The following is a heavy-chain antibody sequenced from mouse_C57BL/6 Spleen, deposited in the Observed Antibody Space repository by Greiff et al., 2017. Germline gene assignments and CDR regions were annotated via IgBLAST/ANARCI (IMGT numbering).Heavy chain of an antibody. CDR2: IYPSDSET. Sequence: QVQLQQPGAELVRPGSSVKLSCKASGYTFTSYWMDWVKQRPGQGLEWIGNIYPSDSETHYNQKFKDKATLTVDKSSSTAYMQLSSLTSEDSAVYYCAREWLLSAMDYWGQGTSVTVSS. D-gene: IGHD2-3*01. CDR3: AREWLLSAMDY. V-gene: IGHV1-61*01. J-gene: IGHJ4*01. CDR1: GYTFTSYW.